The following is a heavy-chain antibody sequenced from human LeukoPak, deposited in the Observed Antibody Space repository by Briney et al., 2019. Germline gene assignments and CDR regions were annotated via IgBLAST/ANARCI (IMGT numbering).Heavy chain of an antibody. Sequence: PGWSLRLSCAASGFTFSSYGMHWVRQAPGKGLEWVAGISYDGSNKYYADSVKGRFTISRDNSKNTLYLQMNSLRAEDTAVYYWAKGGYCSGGICHPLDYWGQGTLVTVSS. J-gene: IGHJ4*02. V-gene: IGHV3-30*18. CDR3: AKGGYCSGGICHPLDY. CDR2: ISYDGSNK. CDR1: GFTFSSYG. D-gene: IGHD2-15*01.